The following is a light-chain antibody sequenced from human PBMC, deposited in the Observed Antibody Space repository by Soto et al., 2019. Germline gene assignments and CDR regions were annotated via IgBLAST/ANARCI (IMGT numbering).Light chain of an antibody. V-gene: IGLV2-14*01. Sequence: QSALTQPPSASGSPGQSVTISCTGTRSDVGDYNYVSWYQQHPGKAPKLMIYEVTNRPSGVSNRFSGSKSANTAYLTISALQAEDEADYYCSSYTSSSTVLFGGGTKLTVL. CDR3: SSYTSSSTVL. CDR1: RSDVGDYNY. J-gene: IGLJ2*01. CDR2: EVT.